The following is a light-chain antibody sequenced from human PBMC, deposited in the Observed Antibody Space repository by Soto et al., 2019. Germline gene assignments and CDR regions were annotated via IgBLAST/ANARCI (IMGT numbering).Light chain of an antibody. V-gene: IGKV1-27*01. CDR1: QSTSNY. Sequence: DIQMTQSPSSLSASVGDRVTITCRASQSTSNYLAWYQQRPGKVPKLLIYAASTFQSGVPSRFSVSGSGTDFTLTLSSLHLEDGATYYCQKYTSAFGQGTRLEIK. J-gene: IGKJ5*01. CDR2: AAS. CDR3: QKYTSA.